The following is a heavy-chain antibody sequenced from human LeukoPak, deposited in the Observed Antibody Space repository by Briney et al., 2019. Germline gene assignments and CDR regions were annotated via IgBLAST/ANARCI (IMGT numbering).Heavy chain of an antibody. J-gene: IGHJ4*02. Sequence: SETLSLTCAVYGGSFSGYYWSWIRQPPGKGLEWIGEINHSGSTNYNPSLKSRVTISVDTSKNQFSLKLSSVTAAETALYYCAREPGLLWFGETDYWGQGTLVTVSS. D-gene: IGHD3-10*01. CDR2: INHSGST. V-gene: IGHV4-34*01. CDR1: GGSFSGYY. CDR3: AREPGLLWFGETDY.